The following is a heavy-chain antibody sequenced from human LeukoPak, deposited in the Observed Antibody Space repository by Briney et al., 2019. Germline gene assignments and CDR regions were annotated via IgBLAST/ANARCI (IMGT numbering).Heavy chain of an antibody. CDR1: GYSISSGYY. CDR3: ASENTAMVTHFDY. D-gene: IGHD5-18*01. CDR2: IYHSGST. Sequence: SETLSLTCTVSGYSISSGYYWGWIRQPPGKWLEWIGSIYHSGSTYYNPSLKSRVTISVDTSKNQFSLKLSSVTAADTAVYYCASENTAMVTHFDYWGQGTLVTVSS. J-gene: IGHJ4*02. V-gene: IGHV4-38-2*02.